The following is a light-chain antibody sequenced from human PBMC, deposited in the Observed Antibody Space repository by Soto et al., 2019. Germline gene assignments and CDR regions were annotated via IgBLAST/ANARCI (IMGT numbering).Light chain of an antibody. CDR1: SSNIGNKY. CDR3: AAWDDRLGSFL. Sequence: QSVLTQAPSASGTPGQGVTISCSGSSSNIGNKYVYWYHQFPGAAPKLLIYSNNQRPSGVPDRFSGSKSGTSASLAISGLRSEDEGDYYCAAWDDRLGSFLFGGGTQLTVL. J-gene: IGLJ7*01. CDR2: SNN. V-gene: IGLV1-47*02.